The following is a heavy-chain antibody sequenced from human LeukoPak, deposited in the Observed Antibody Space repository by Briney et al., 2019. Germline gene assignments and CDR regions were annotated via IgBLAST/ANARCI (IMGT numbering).Heavy chain of an antibody. CDR1: CGSITSYY. J-gene: IGHJ3*01. CDR2: IYYRGST. D-gene: IGHD3-22*01. CDR3: TSSVDTSGFYFPYS. V-gene: IGHV4-59*01. Sequence: SETLSLTCTVSCGSITSYYWSWIRQPPGKGLEWIGYIYYRGSTNYNPSLKSRVSISVDTSKNQLSLKLSSVTAADTALYYCTSSVDTSGFYFPYSWGQGTMVTVSS.